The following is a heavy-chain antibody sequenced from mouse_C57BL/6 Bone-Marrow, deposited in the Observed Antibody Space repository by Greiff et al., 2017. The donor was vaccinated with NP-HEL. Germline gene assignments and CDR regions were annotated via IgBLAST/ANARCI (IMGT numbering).Heavy chain of an antibody. CDR3: ARRYPYYFDY. D-gene: IGHD1-1*01. Sequence: EVHLVESGPGLVKPSQSLSLTCSVTGYSITSGYYWNWIRQFPGNKLEWMGYISYDGSNNYNPSLKNRISITRDTSKNQFFLKLNSVTTEDTATYYCARRYPYYFDYWGQGTTLTVSS. V-gene: IGHV3-6*01. J-gene: IGHJ2*01. CDR1: GYSITSGYY. CDR2: ISYDGSN.